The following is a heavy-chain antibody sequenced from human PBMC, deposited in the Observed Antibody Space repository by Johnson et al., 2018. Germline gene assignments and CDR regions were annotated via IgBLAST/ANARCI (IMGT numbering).Heavy chain of an antibody. CDR1: GFTFSDHY. D-gene: IGHD4-23*01. CDR3: TRDDYGGKDDAFDI. J-gene: IGHJ3*02. V-gene: IGHV3-49*04. CDR2: IRPKVYGGTT. Sequence: VQLQESGGGLVQPGRSLRLSCAASGFTFSDHYMDWVRQAPGKGLEWVGFIRPKVYGGTTEYAASVEARFIISRDDSKNIAYLQMNSRKTEDTALYSFTRDDYGGKDDAFDIWGQGTMVTVSS.